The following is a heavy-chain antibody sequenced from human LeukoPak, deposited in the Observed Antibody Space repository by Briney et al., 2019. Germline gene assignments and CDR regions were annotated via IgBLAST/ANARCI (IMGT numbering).Heavy chain of an antibody. CDR3: AKNDYSTYTAWDY. CDR2: ISGSGGSP. Sequence: PGGSLRLSCAASGFTFSSYAVSWVRQAPGKGLEWVSTISGSGGSPYYADSVKGRFTISRDNSKNTLYLQVNSLRAEDTAVYYCAKNDYSTYTAWDYWGQGTLVTVSS. D-gene: IGHD6-13*01. V-gene: IGHV3-23*01. J-gene: IGHJ4*02. CDR1: GFTFSSYA.